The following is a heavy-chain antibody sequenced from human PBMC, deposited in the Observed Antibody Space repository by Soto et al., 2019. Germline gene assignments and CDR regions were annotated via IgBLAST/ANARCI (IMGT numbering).Heavy chain of an antibody. D-gene: IGHD4-17*01. CDR1: GYSFTSYW. V-gene: IGHV5-51*01. J-gene: IGHJ6*02. CDR2: IYPGDSDT. CDR3: ARRYDGDRNYYYYGMDV. Sequence: GESLKISCKGSGYSFTSYWIGWVRQMLGKGLEWMGIIYPGDSDTRYSPSFQGQVTISADKSISTAYLQWSSLKASDTAMYYCARRYDGDRNYYYYGMDVWGQGTTVTVSS.